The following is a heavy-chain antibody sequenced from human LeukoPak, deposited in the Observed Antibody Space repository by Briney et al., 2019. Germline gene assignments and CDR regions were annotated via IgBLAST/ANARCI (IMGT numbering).Heavy chain of an antibody. D-gene: IGHD1-26*01. CDR3: ASTGSYAAIDAFDI. CDR1: GYTFTSYG. J-gene: IGHJ3*02. CDR2: ISAYNGNT. Sequence: ASVKVSCKASGYTFTSYGISWVRQAPGQGLEWMGWISAYNGNTNYAQKLQGRVTMTTDTSTSTAYMELRSLRSDDTAVYYCASTGSYAAIDAFDIWGQGTMVTVSS. V-gene: IGHV1-18*01.